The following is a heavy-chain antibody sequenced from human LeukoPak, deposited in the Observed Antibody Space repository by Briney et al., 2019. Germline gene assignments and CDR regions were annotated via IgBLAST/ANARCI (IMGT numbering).Heavy chain of an antibody. CDR1: GYTLTELS. D-gene: IGHD3-16*01. V-gene: IGHV1-24*01. CDR3: ARDRAYDYVWGSPYYYMDV. J-gene: IGHJ6*03. Sequence: ASVKVSCKVSGYTLTELSMHWVRQAPGKGLEWMGGFDPEDGETIYAQKFQGRVTMTEDTSTDTAYMELGSLRSEDTAVYYCARDRAYDYVWGSPYYYMDVWGKGTTVTISS. CDR2: FDPEDGET.